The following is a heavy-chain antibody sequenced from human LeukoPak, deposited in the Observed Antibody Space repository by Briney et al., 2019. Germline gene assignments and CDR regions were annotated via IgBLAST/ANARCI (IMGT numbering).Heavy chain of an antibody. V-gene: IGHV3-23*01. CDR3: AKYWVDTVLVPFDY. D-gene: IGHD5-18*01. Sequence: GGSLRLSCAASGFTFSSYAMSWVRQAPGKGLEWVSGIIANGVNTYYADSVQGRFTISSDNSKNTLYLQMNSLRAEDTAVYYCAKYWVDTVLVPFDYWGQGTLVTVSS. CDR1: GFTFSSYA. J-gene: IGHJ4*02. CDR2: IIANGVNT.